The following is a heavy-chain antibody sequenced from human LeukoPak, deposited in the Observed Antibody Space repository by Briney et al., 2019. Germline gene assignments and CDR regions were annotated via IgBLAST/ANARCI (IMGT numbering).Heavy chain of an antibody. CDR2: IKQDGSEK. D-gene: IGHD5-18*01. J-gene: IGHJ6*03. Sequence: GGSLRLSCAASGFTFSSYSMNWVRQAPGKGLEWVANIKQDGSEKYYVDSVKGRFTISRDNAKNSLYLQMNSLRAEDTAVYYCAREWRYSYGGNRNYYYYMDVWGKGTTVTVSS. CDR3: AREWRYSYGGNRNYYYYMDV. CDR1: GFTFSSYS. V-gene: IGHV3-7*01.